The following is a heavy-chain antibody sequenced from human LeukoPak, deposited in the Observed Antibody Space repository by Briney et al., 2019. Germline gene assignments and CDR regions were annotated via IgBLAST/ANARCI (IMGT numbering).Heavy chain of an antibody. J-gene: IGHJ4*02. CDR3: AREGATLLDY. D-gene: IGHD3-16*01. Sequence: GGSLRLSCAASGFTFGNYAMNWVSQAPGKGLEWVSVISGSGTITQYAESLKGRFTVSRDNSKNSVFLQMYSLRAEDTAVYYCAREGATLLDYWGQGTLVTVSS. CDR1: GFTFGNYA. V-gene: IGHV3-21*03. CDR2: ISGSGTIT.